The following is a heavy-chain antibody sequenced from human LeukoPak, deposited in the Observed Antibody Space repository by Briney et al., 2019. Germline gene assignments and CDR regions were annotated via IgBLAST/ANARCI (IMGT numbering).Heavy chain of an antibody. Sequence: SQTLSLTCAVSGGSISSGGYSWSWIRQPPGTGLEWIGHIYQSGSTYYNPSLKSRVTISVDRSKNQFSLNLNSVTAADTAVYYCARYVGKGTQSYYFDYWGQGTLVTVSS. D-gene: IGHD3-10*02. CDR1: GGSISSGGYS. CDR2: IYQSGST. V-gene: IGHV4-30-2*01. CDR3: ARYVGKGTQSYYFDY. J-gene: IGHJ4*02.